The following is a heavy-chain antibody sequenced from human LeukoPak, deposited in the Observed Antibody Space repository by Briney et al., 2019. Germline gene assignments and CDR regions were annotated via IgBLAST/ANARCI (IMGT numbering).Heavy chain of an antibody. J-gene: IGHJ4*02. V-gene: IGHV4-59*01. D-gene: IGHD1-1*01. Sequence: PSETLSLTCTVSGGSISSYYWSWIRQPPGKGLEWIGYIYYSGSTNYNPSLKSRVTISVDTSKNQFSLKLSSVTAADTAVYYCARGNWYFAYWGQGTLVTVSS. CDR3: ARGNWYFAY. CDR1: GGSISSYY. CDR2: IYYSGST.